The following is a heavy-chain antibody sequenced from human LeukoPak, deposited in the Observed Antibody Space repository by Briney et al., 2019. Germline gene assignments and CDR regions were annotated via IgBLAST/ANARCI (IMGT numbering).Heavy chain of an antibody. CDR2: MNPNSGNT. J-gene: IGHJ4*02. Sequence: ASLKVSCKASGYTFTSYDINWVRQATGQGLEWMGWMNPNSGNTGYAQKFQGRVTITRNTSISTAYMELSSLRSEDTAVYYCARTARIAAALDYWGQGTLVTVSS. V-gene: IGHV1-8*03. CDR3: ARTARIAAALDY. D-gene: IGHD6-13*01. CDR1: GYTFTSYD.